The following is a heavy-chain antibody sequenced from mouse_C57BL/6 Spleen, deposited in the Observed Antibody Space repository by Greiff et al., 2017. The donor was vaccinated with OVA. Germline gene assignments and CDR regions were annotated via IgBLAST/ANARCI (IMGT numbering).Heavy chain of an antibody. V-gene: IGHV14-1*01. Sequence: EVQLQQSGAELVRPGASVKLSCTASGFNIKDYYMHWVKQRPEQGLEWIGRIDPEDGDTEYAPKFQGKATMTADTSYNTAYLHLSSLTSEDTAVYYCTTPDSSGYVLDYWGQGTTLTVSS. CDR1: GFNIKDYY. J-gene: IGHJ2*01. CDR3: TTPDSSGYVLDY. CDR2: IDPEDGDT. D-gene: IGHD3-2*02.